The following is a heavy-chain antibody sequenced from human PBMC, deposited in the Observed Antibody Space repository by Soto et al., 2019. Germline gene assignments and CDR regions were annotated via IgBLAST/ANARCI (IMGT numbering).Heavy chain of an antibody. D-gene: IGHD2-15*01. CDR1: GFTFNTYA. J-gene: IGHJ6*02. CDR3: ATEPEGYCSGDGSNPVGHYYSGMDV. CDR2: ISGSGVIT. Sequence: EVQLLESGGGLVQPGGSLRLSCAASGFTFNTYALTWVRQAPGTGLELVSAISGSGVITYYADSVKGRFSTSRDSSKNTLYLQMNNLRAEDPAVYYCATEPEGYCSGDGSNPVGHYYSGMDVWGQGTMVSVPS. V-gene: IGHV3-23*01.